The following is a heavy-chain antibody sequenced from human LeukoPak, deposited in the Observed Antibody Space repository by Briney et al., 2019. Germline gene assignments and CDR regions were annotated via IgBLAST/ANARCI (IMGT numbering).Heavy chain of an antibody. V-gene: IGHV1-69*05. CDR2: IIPIFGTA. CDR1: GGTFSSYA. J-gene: IGHJ6*02. CDR3: AKHLRATNTYIFFGLDV. D-gene: IGHD1-26*01. Sequence: ASVKVSCKASGGTFSSYAISWVRQAPGRGLEWMGGIIPIFGTANYAQKFQGRVTITTDESTSTAYMELSSLRSEDTALYYCAKHLRATNTYIFFGLDVWGQGTTVTVSS.